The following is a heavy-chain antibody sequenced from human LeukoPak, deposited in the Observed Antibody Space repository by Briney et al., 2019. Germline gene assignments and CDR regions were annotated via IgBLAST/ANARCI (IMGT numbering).Heavy chain of an antibody. CDR2: IKQDGSEK. V-gene: IGHV3-7*01. CDR1: GFRFYTYW. CDR3: ARGHHQLEL. Sequence: PGGSLRLSCAASGFRFYTYWMSWVRQAPGKGLEWLASIKQDGSEKYYLDSVKGRFAISRNNAENSLHLQMSSLRVEDTAVYYCARGHHQLELWGQG. J-gene: IGHJ4*02. D-gene: IGHD1-1*01.